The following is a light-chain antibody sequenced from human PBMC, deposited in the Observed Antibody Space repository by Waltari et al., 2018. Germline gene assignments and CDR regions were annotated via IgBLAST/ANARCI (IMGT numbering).Light chain of an antibody. V-gene: IGKV1-5*03. J-gene: IGKJ1*01. Sequence: DVQMTQSPSTLSASVGDRVTITCRASQSVSTWLAWYQQKPGKAPNLLIYRASTLETGVPSRFSGSGSVTEFTLTISSLQPDDFATYYCQQYGIYRAFGQGTKVDIK. CDR3: QQYGIYRA. CDR1: QSVSTW. CDR2: RAS.